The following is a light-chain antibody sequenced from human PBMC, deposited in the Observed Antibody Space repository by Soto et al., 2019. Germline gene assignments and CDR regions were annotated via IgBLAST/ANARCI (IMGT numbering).Light chain of an antibody. CDR2: DAS. CDR1: QSVRSD. Sequence: EILMTQSPATLSVSPGERATLSCRASQSVRSDLAWYQQKPGQAPRLLIYDASTRATDIPARFSGNGSGTEFTLSISSLQSEDFAVYYCQPYNNWPLTFGGGTKVDIK. CDR3: QPYNNWPLT. J-gene: IGKJ4*01. V-gene: IGKV3-15*01.